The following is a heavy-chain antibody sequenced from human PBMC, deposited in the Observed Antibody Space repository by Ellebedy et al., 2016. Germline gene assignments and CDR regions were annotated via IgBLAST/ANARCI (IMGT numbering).Heavy chain of an antibody. CDR3: ARREDTAMANAFDV. V-gene: IGHV5-51*01. D-gene: IGHD5-18*01. CDR2: IYPGDSDT. J-gene: IGHJ3*01. CDR1: GYIFTSFW. Sequence: GESLKISXKGSGYIFTSFWIAWVRQMPGKGLEWMGIIYPGDSDTRYSPSFQGQVTISADKSINTAYLQWSGLKASDTAMYYCARREDTAMANAFDVWGQGTMVTVSS.